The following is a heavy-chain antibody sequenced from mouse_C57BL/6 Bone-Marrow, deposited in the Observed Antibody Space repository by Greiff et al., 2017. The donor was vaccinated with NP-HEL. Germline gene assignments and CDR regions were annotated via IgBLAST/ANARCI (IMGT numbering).Heavy chain of an antibody. J-gene: IGHJ3*01. V-gene: IGHV5-17*01. Sequence: VHLVESGGGLVKPGGSLKLSCAASGFTFSDYGMHWVRQAPEKGLEWVAYISSGSSTISYADTVKGRFTISRDNAKNTLFLQMTSLRSEDTAMYYCARPWYYGSPFAYWGQGTLVTVSA. D-gene: IGHD1-1*01. CDR1: GFTFSDYG. CDR3: ARPWYYGSPFAY. CDR2: ISSGSSTI.